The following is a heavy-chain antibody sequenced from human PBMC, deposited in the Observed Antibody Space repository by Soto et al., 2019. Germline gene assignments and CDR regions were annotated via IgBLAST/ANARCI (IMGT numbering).Heavy chain of an antibody. Sequence: VQLVQSGSEVKKPGSSVKVSCKASGDTSTTYVVSWVRQAPGNGLEWMGGINPMSRTAKYAEKYSGRVTITADEATKTVYLDLTTLRCEDTAVYFFVGGTYCVASCYFAGEYWGQGTLVAVSS. V-gene: IGHV1-69*01. CDR1: GDTSTTYV. CDR3: VGGTYCVASCYFAGEY. D-gene: IGHD2-2*01. J-gene: IGHJ4*02. CDR2: INPMSRTA.